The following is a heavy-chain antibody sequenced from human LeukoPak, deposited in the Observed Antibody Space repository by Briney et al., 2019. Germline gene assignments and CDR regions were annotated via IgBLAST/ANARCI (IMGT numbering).Heavy chain of an antibody. CDR3: AKEGVLLWFGESYYMDV. D-gene: IGHD3-10*01. Sequence: PGGSLRLSCAASGFTFSSYGMHWVRQAPGKGLEWVAFIRYDGSNKYYADSVKGRFTISRDNSKNTLYLQMNSLRAEDTAVYYCAKEGVLLWFGESYYMDVWGKGTTVTISS. CDR1: GFTFSSYG. CDR2: IRYDGSNK. V-gene: IGHV3-30*02. J-gene: IGHJ6*03.